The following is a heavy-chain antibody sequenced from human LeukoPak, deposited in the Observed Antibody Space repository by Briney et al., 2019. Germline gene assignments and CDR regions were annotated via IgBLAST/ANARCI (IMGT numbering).Heavy chain of an antibody. CDR1: GGSISSGGYS. J-gene: IGHJ6*02. CDR2: IYYSGST. D-gene: IGHD5-18*01. V-gene: IGHV4-61*08. CDR3: ARGPGYSYGYLNYYYGMDV. Sequence: SETLSLTCAVSGGSISSGGYSWSWIRQPPGKGLEWIGYIYYSGSTNYNPSLKSRVTISVDTSKNQFSLKLSSVTAADTAVYYCARGPGYSYGYLNYYYGMDVWGQGTTVTVSS.